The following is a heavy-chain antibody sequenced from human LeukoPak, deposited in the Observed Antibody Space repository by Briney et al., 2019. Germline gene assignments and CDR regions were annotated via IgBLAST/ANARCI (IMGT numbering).Heavy chain of an antibody. D-gene: IGHD4-11*01. CDR1: GGSFSGYY. CDR2: INHSGST. CDR3: ARRTPTTARFDY. Sequence: SETLSLTCAVYGGSFSGYYWSWIRQPPGKGLEWIGEINHSGSTNYNPSLKSRVTISVDTPKNQFSLKLSSVTAADTAVYYCARRTPTTARFDYWGQGTLVTVSS. J-gene: IGHJ4*02. V-gene: IGHV4-34*01.